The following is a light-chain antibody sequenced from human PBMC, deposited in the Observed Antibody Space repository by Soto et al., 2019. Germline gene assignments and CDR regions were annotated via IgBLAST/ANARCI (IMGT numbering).Light chain of an antibody. CDR1: SSDVGNYNL. CDR3: CSYAGSSTPYVV. Sequence: QAVVTQPASVSGSPGQSIAISCTGTSSDVGNYNLVSWYQQHPGKAPKLMIYEDTKRPSGVSNRFSGSKSGNTASLTISGLQAEDEADYYCCSYAGSSTPYVVFGGGTKLTVL. CDR2: EDT. J-gene: IGLJ2*01. V-gene: IGLV2-23*01.